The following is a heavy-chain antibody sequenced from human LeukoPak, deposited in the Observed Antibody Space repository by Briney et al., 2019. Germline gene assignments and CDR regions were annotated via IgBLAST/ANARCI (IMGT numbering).Heavy chain of an antibody. CDR1: GFTFRSYG. Sequence: PGGTLRLSCTASGFTFRSYGMSWVRQAPGKGLEWVSAISGSGGNTYYADSVRGRFTISRDNSKSTLSLQMNSLRAEDTAIYYCATYRQVLLPFESWGQGTLVTVSS. D-gene: IGHD2-8*02. V-gene: IGHV3-23*01. CDR3: ATYRQVLLPFES. J-gene: IGHJ4*02. CDR2: ISGSGGNT.